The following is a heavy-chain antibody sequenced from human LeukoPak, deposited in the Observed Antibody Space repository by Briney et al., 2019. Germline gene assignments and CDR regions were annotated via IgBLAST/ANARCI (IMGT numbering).Heavy chain of an antibody. D-gene: IGHD2-15*01. CDR2: IKQDGSEK. Sequence: GGSLRLSCAASEVTFSRYWMSWVRQAPGKGPEWVANIKQDGSEKYYLDSVEGRFTISRDNAKNSLYLQMNSLRAEDTAVYYCARDLLGYCSGGSCYAAFDYWGQGTLVTVSS. J-gene: IGHJ4*02. CDR3: ARDLLGYCSGGSCYAAFDY. CDR1: EVTFSRYW. V-gene: IGHV3-7*01.